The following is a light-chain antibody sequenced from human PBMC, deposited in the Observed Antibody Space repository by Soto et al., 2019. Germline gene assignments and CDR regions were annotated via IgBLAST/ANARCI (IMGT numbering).Light chain of an antibody. Sequence: EIVLTQSPGTLSLSPGERATLSCRASQSVSNSYLAWYQQKPGQAPRLLMYGAFRRAAGIPDRFSGSGSGTDFSLTISRLEPEDFAVYYCQQYGSSPHTFGQGTKV. CDR2: GAF. J-gene: IGKJ2*01. CDR3: QQYGSSPHT. V-gene: IGKV3-20*01. CDR1: QSVSNSY.